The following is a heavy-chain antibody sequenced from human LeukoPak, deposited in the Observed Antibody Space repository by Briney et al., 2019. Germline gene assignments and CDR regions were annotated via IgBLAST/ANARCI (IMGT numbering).Heavy chain of an antibody. CDR2: INPNSGGT. V-gene: IGHV1-2*02. J-gene: IGHJ4*02. Sequence: ASVKVSCKASGYTFTGYYMHWVRQAPGQGLEWMGWINPNSGGTNYAQKFQGRVTMTRDTSISTAYMELSRLRSDDTAVYYCARSRGRAAADNFDYWGQGTLVTVSS. CDR3: ARSRGRAAADNFDY. D-gene: IGHD6-13*01. CDR1: GYTFTGYY.